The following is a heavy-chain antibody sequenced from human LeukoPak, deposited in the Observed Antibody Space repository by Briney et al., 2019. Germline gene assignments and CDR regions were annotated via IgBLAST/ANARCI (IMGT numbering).Heavy chain of an antibody. J-gene: IGHJ4*02. V-gene: IGHV4-30-4*01. CDR1: GGSISSGDYY. CDR2: IYYSGST. CDR3: ARTRDQPLYYDILTGAYYFDY. Sequence: SETLSLTCTVSGGSISSGDYYWSRIRQPPGKGLEWIGYIYYSGSTYYNPSLKSRVTISVDTSKNQFSLKLSSVTAADTAVYYCARTRDQPLYYDILTGAYYFDYWGQGTLVTVSS. D-gene: IGHD3-9*01.